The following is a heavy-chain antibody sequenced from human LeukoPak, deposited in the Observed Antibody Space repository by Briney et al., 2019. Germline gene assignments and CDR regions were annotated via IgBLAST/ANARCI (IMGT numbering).Heavy chain of an antibody. CDR1: GGSFSGYY. Sequence: PSETLSLTCAVYGGSFSGYYWSWIRQPPGKGLEWIGEINHSGSTNYNPSLKSRVTISVDTSKNQFSLKLSSVTAADTAVYYCAKDSKVRGYCSGGSCYRPQTWNYNWFDPWGQGTLVTVSS. V-gene: IGHV4-34*01. CDR3: AKDSKVRGYCSGGSCYRPQTWNYNWFDP. CDR2: INHSGST. D-gene: IGHD2-15*01. J-gene: IGHJ5*02.